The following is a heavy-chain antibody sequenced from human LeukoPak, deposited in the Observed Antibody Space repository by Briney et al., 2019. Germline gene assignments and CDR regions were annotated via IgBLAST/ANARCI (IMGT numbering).Heavy chain of an antibody. CDR1: GDTFNRYA. CDR3: ARGAAIAASSNWFDP. D-gene: IGHD6-13*01. J-gene: IGHJ5*02. Sequence: SVKVSCKASGDTFNRYAISWVRQAPGQGLEWIGGIIPLFGTTNYAQKFQGRVTITADESTNTAYMELSSLRSEDTATYYCARGAAIAASSNWFDPWGQGTLVTVSS. CDR2: IIPLFGTT. V-gene: IGHV1-69*13.